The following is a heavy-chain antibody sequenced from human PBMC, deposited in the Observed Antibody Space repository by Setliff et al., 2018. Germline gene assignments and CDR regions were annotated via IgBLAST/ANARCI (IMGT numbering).Heavy chain of an antibody. J-gene: IGHJ4*02. V-gene: IGHV4-4*07. CDR3: ARYDSSGYSEDYYFDY. Sequence: SETLSLTCTVSGGSISSYWWSWIRQPAGKGLEWIGRIYTSGSTNYNPSLKSRLTISRDTSKNQVSLKLNSVTATDTAIYYCARYDSSGYSEDYYFDYWGQGTLVTVSS. CDR2: IYTSGST. D-gene: IGHD3-22*01. CDR1: GGSISSYW.